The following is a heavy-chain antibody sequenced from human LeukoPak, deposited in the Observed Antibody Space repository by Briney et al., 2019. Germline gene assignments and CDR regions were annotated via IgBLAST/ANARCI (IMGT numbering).Heavy chain of an antibody. Sequence: PSGTLSLTFGVSGGSNPPTNWWTWVRPPPGKGLEWIGEVHLDGRTNYNPSLESRLTISVDLSENHISLRLAPLPAADTAVYYFARGGVFYRPLDYPGQEPWSPSPQ. CDR3: ARGGVFYRPLDY. D-gene: IGHD3-16*01. J-gene: IGHJ4*01. V-gene: IGHV4-4*02. CDR1: GGSNPPTNW. CDR2: VHLDGRT.